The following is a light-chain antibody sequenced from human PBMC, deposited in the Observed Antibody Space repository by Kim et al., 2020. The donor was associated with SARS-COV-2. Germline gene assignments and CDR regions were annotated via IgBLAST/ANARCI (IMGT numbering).Light chain of an antibody. J-gene: IGLJ1*01. Sequence: QSGTISCTRTSSDVGVYNYVSWYQQHPGKAPKLMIYDVTKRPSGVPDRFSGSKSGNTASLTISGLQAEDEADYYCCSYAGSYTNYVFGTGTKVTVL. CDR1: SSDVGVYNY. CDR3: CSYAGSYTNYV. CDR2: DVT. V-gene: IGLV2-11*01.